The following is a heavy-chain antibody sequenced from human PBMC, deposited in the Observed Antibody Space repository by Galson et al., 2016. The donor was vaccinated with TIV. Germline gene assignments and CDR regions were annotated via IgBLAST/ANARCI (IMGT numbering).Heavy chain of an antibody. CDR2: RYYTGSI. Sequence: SETLSLTCTVSGASVTSSSHYWGWIRQSPGKGLEWLGSRYYTGSIHHNPSLESRLTISADTSKNQFSMRLRSLTAADTAVYYCATRRPVKYYFESWGQGTLVTVAP. J-gene: IGHJ4*02. CDR3: ATRRPVKYYFES. V-gene: IGHV4-39*01. CDR1: GASVTSSSHY.